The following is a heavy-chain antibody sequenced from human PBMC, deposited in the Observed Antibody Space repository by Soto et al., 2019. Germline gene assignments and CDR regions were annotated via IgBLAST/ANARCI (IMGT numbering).Heavy chain of an antibody. Sequence: QLQLQESGPGLVKPSETLSLTCTVSGGSIISRKYYWGWIRQPPGKGLERIASVHYSGTTYYNPSLKSRVTISVDASRTHLSLKLSSVTASDTAVYYCEAGGGIAVAGAWGQGTLVTVSS. V-gene: IGHV4-39*02. J-gene: IGHJ5*02. D-gene: IGHD6-19*01. CDR2: VHYSGTT. CDR1: GGSIISRKYY. CDR3: EAGGGIAVAGA.